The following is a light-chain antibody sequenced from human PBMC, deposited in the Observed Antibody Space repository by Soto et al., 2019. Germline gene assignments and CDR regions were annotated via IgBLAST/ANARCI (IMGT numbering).Light chain of an antibody. V-gene: IGKV3-20*01. CDR3: RQYGSSPSYT. J-gene: IGKJ2*01. CDR1: QSVSSSSY. CDR2: GAS. Sequence: EIVLTQSPGTLSLSPGERATLSCRASQSVSSSSYLAWYQQKPGQAPRLLIYGASSRATGIPDRFSGSGSATDFTRTISRLEPEDFAVYFCRQYGSSPSYTFGQGTNLEIK.